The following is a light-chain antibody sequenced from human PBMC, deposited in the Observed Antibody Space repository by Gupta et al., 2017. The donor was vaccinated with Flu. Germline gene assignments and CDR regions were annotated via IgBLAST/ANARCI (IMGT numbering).Light chain of an antibody. Sequence: EIVLTQSPGTLSLSPGESATLSCRASQRVSSSYLAWFQQKPGQAPRLLIYGASRRGDGVPDRFSGSGCGTEFTLTISRREPEDFAVYYCQHKSRSSWTFGQGTXVEIK. J-gene: IGKJ1*01. CDR1: QRVSSSY. CDR2: GAS. CDR3: QHKSRSSWT. V-gene: IGKV3-20*01.